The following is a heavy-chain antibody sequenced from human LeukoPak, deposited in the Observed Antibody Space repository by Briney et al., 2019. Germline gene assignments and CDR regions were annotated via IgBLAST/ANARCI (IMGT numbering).Heavy chain of an antibody. CDR2: IYYSGST. J-gene: IGHJ4*02. CDR3: ARVLLVGAILDDFDY. D-gene: IGHD1-26*01. Sequence: SETLSLTCTVSGGSISSGGYYWSWIRQHPGKGLEWIGYIYYSGSTYYNPSLKSRVSISVDTSKNQFSLRLSSVTAADTAVYYCARVLLVGAILDDFDYWGQGTLVTVSS. V-gene: IGHV4-31*03. CDR1: GGSISSGGYY.